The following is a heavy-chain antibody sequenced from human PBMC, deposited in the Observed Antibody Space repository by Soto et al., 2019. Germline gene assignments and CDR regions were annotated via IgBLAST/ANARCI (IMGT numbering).Heavy chain of an antibody. CDR1: GFTFSSYA. CDR3: AKVEEAYSSGWYHYYCFDY. D-gene: IGHD6-19*01. V-gene: IGHV3-23*01. CDR2: ISGSGGST. Sequence: EVQLLESGGGLVQPGGSLRLSCAASGFTFSSYAMSWVRQAPGKGLEWVSAISGSGGSTYYADSVKGRFTISRDNSKNTLYLQKHSLRAEDTAVYYCAKVEEAYSSGWYHYYCFDYWGQGTLVTGSS. J-gene: IGHJ4*02.